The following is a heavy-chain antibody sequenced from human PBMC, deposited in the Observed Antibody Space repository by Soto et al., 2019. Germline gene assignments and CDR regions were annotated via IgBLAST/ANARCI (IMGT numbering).Heavy chain of an antibody. CDR2: INHSGST. CDR1: GGPCIVYY. CDR3: ARDPIVGATLDY. D-gene: IGHD1-26*01. J-gene: IGHJ4*02. Sequence: PXXPLSHACAVYGGPCIVYYCSCIRQPPGKGLEWIGEINHSGSTTYNTSLKSRVTISADTSKNQFSLKLSSVTAADTAVYYSARDPIVGATLDYWGQGTLVTVSS. V-gene: IGHV4-34*01.